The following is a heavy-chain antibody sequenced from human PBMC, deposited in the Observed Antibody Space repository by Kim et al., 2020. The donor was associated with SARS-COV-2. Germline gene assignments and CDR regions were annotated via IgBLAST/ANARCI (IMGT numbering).Heavy chain of an antibody. CDR1: GGSISSSSHY. CDR3: ATSYCSGGSCYGYFDY. D-gene: IGHD2-15*01. J-gene: IGHJ4*02. CDR2: IYYTGSS. V-gene: IGHV4-39*01. Sequence: SETLSLTCTVSGGSISSSSHYWGWIRQPPGKGLEWIGRIYYTGSSYGNPSLKSRVAISVDTSKNQFSLDLTSVTAADTAVYYCATSYCSGGSCYGYFDYWGPATLVTVSS.